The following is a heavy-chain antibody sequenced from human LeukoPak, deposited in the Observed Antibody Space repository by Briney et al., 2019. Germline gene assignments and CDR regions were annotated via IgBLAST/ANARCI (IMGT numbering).Heavy chain of an antibody. CDR3: AREGGAMVGFDY. CDR2: SNPSGGST. V-gene: IGHV1-46*01. D-gene: IGHD5-18*01. Sequence: ASVKVSCKASGYSFTNYYIQWVRQAPGQGLEWMGISNPSGGSTSYAQKFQGRVTMTRDTSTSTVYTELSSLRSEDTAVYFCAREGGAMVGFDYWGQGTLVTVSS. CDR1: GYSFTNYY. J-gene: IGHJ4*02.